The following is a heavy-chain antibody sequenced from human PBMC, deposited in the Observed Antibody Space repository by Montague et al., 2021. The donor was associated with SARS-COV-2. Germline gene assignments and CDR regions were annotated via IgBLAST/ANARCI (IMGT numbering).Heavy chain of an antibody. V-gene: IGHV3-23*01. CDR2: VSGSGDDT. J-gene: IGHJ4*02. CDR1: GFTFDSYA. Sequence: SLRLSCAASGFTFDSYAMSWVRQAPGKGLQWVSIVSGSGDDTYYADSVKGRFTISRDNSKNTLYLQLNSLGAEDTAVYYCARDRQQWLLGSYFDCWGQGTLVTVSS. D-gene: IGHD6-19*01. CDR3: ARDRQQWLLGSYFDC.